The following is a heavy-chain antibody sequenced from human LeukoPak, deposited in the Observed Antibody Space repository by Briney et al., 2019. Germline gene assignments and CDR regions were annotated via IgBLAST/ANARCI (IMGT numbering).Heavy chain of an antibody. V-gene: IGHV1-24*01. CDR3: ATDPYGDYVPAYGMDV. CDR2: FDPEDGET. Sequence: ASVKVSCKVSGYTLTELSMHWVRQAPGQGLEWMGGFDPEDGETIYAQKFQGRVTMTEDTSTDTAYMELSSLRSEDTAVYYCATDPYGDYVPAYGMDVWGEGTTVTVSS. D-gene: IGHD4-17*01. CDR1: GYTLTELS. J-gene: IGHJ6*04.